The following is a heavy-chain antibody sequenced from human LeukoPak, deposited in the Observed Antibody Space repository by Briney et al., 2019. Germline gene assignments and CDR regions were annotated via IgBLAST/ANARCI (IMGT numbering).Heavy chain of an antibody. Sequence: SETLSLTCTVSGGSISSYYWSWIRQPAGKGLEWIGRIQTSGSTNYNPSLKSRLAMSIDTSKNQFSLKLNSVTAADTAVYYCAREYDPSTRYFDYRGQGTLVTVSS. V-gene: IGHV4-4*07. J-gene: IGHJ4*02. CDR2: IQTSGST. CDR1: GGSISSYY. CDR3: AREYDPSTRYFDY. D-gene: IGHD3-3*01.